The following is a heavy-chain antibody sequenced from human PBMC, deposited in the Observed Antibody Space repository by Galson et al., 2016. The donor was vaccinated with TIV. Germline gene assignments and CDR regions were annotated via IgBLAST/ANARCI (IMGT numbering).Heavy chain of an antibody. CDR2: ISGHTGNT. Sequence: SVKVSCKASGYTFTNYGISWVRWAPGQGLEWMGWISGHTGNTDYARKFQGRLLMTTDTSTGTAFMELRSLTSDDTAVYYCARDRGSMTMILVVDYYYGMDVWGQGTTVTVSS. D-gene: IGHD3-22*01. CDR1: GYTFTNYG. J-gene: IGHJ6*02. CDR3: ARDRGSMTMILVVDYYYGMDV. V-gene: IGHV1-18*01.